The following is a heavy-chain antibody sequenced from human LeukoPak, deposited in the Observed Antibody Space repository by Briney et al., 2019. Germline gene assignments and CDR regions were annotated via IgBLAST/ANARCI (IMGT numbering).Heavy chain of an antibody. J-gene: IGHJ4*02. V-gene: IGHV4-39*01. CDR2: IYYTGNT. CDR3: ARQTGSGLFTLP. D-gene: IGHD3/OR15-3a*01. CDR1: GGSISISSYY. Sequence: SETLSLTCTVSGGSISISSYYWGWIRQPPGKGLEWIGSIYYTGNTYYNASLKSRVTTSIDTSKNQISLRLTSVTATDTAMYYCARQTGSGLFTLPGGQGTLVTVSS.